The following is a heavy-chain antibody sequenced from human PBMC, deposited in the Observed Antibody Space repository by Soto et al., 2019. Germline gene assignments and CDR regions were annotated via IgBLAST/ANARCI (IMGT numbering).Heavy chain of an antibody. D-gene: IGHD2-15*01. CDR2: ISGSGGST. CDR3: AQLSGDTCYSCLRYFDY. CDR1: GCTFSIYA. Sequence: GGSLRRSCAASGCTFSIYAMSWFRQAPGKGLEWVSAISGSGGSTYYADSVKGRFPISTENPKHTLYLHMNSLRAEDMAVYSCAQLSGDTCYSCLRYFDYWGKGTMVTVS. V-gene: IGHV3-23*01. J-gene: IGHJ4*02.